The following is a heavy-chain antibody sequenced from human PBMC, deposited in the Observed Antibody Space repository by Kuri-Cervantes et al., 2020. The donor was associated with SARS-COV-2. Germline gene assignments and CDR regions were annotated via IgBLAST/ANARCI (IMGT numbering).Heavy chain of an antibody. V-gene: IGHV3-23*01. Sequence: GESLKISCAASGFTFSSYAMSWVRQAPGKGLEWVSAISGSGGSTYYADSVKGRFTISRDNSKNTLYLQMNSLRAEDTAVYYCAKRRSYCSGGSCSVGAFDIWGQGTMVTVSS. CDR2: ISGSGGST. J-gene: IGHJ3*02. CDR3: AKRRSYCSGGSCSVGAFDI. CDR1: GFTFSSYA. D-gene: IGHD2-15*01.